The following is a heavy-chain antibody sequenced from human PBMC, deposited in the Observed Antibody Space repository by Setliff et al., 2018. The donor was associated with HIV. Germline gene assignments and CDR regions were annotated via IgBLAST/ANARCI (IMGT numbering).Heavy chain of an antibody. J-gene: IGHJ6*03. CDR2: IYTSGKT. CDR3: ARGARLLAGYSDRWDYYYMAV. Sequence: PSETLSLTCTVSGDSITRGSYYWSWIRQPAGKGLEWIGHIYTSGKTHYSPSLKSRITISADTSKNQLSLNLSSVTAADTAVYYCARGARLLAGYSDRWDYYYMAVWGKGTTVTVSS. CDR1: GDSITRGSYY. D-gene: IGHD6-13*01. V-gene: IGHV4-61*09.